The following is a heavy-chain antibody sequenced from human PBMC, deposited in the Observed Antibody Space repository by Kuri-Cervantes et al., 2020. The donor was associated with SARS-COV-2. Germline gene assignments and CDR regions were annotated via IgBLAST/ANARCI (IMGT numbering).Heavy chain of an antibody. Sequence: ASVKVSCKASGYTFTGYYMHWVRQASGQGLEWLGWMNPHSENTGYAQKFQGRVTITADESTSTAYMELSSLRSEDTAVYYCARGGWSSSPAAAAGSYYYYYMDVWGKGTTVTVSS. D-gene: IGHD6-13*01. CDR2: MNPHSENT. CDR3: ARGGWSSSPAAAAGSYYYYYMDV. J-gene: IGHJ6*03. CDR1: GYTFTGYY. V-gene: IGHV1-8*03.